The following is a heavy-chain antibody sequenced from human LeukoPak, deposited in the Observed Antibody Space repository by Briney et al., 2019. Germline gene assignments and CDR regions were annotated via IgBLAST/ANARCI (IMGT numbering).Heavy chain of an antibody. V-gene: IGHV4-59*08. D-gene: IGHD3-22*01. J-gene: IGHJ4*01. Sequence: SETLSLTCTVSGSSINNNFWTWIRQPPGKGLEWIGYIYSSGSASYNPSIKSRVIISGDTSKNQISLKPTSVTAADTAVYFCARHRDYYDTWGRGSLVTVSS. CDR2: IYSSGSA. CDR3: ARHRDYYDT. CDR1: GSSINNNF.